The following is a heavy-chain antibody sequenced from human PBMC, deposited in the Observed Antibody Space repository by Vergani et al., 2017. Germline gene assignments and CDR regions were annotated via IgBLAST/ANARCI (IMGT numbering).Heavy chain of an antibody. J-gene: IGHJ4*02. CDR2: IRPKTDGETT. D-gene: IGHD3-9*01. CDR1: GFTFSSAW. CDR3: TTPTKWELRYSFDY. V-gene: IGHV3-15*01. Sequence: EVQPVESGGGLVKPGGSLRLSCTTSGFTFSSAWMSWVRQAPGKGLEWVARIRPKTDGETTDYAAPVKGRFTISRDDSKNTLYLQMNSLKTEETAVYYWTTPTKWELRYSFDYWGQGTLVTVSS.